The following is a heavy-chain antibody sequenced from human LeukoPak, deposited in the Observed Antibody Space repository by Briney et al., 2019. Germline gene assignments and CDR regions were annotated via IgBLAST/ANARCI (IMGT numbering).Heavy chain of an antibody. CDR2: IYYSGST. CDR3: ARFYSSDWEVFDY. V-gene: IGHV4-39*01. Sequence: SETLSLTCTVSGGSISSSRCYWGWVRQPPGKGLEYIGNIYYSGSTYYKPSLESRVTISVDTSKNQFSLKVTSVTAADTAVYYCARFYSSDWEVFDYWGQGTLVTVSS. J-gene: IGHJ4*02. D-gene: IGHD6-19*01. CDR1: GGSISSSRCY.